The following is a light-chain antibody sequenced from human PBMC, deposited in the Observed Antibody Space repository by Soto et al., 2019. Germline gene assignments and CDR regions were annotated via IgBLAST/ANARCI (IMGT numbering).Light chain of an antibody. CDR1: TSDVGGYNY. CDR2: EVS. CDR3: NSFSSSDNTVV. V-gene: IGLV2-14*01. J-gene: IGLJ2*01. Sequence: QSALTQPASVSGSPGQSITISCTGTTSDVGGYNYVSWYQQHPGKAPKLIIYEVSHAPSGISNRFSGSKSGNTASLTISGLQAEDEADYYCNSFSSSDNTVVFGGGTKRTVL.